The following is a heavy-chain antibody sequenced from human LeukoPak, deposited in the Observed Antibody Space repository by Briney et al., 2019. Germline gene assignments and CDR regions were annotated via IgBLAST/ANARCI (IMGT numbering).Heavy chain of an antibody. Sequence: GASVKVSCKASGYTFTSYYMHWVRQAPGQGLEWMGGIIPIFGTANYAQKFQGRVTITADESTSTAYMELSSLRSEDTAVYYCARDLGAGYCSSTSCDRFDYWGQGTLVTVSS. CDR1: GYTFTSYY. CDR3: ARDLGAGYCSSTSCDRFDY. J-gene: IGHJ4*02. CDR2: IIPIFGTA. D-gene: IGHD2-2*01. V-gene: IGHV1-69*13.